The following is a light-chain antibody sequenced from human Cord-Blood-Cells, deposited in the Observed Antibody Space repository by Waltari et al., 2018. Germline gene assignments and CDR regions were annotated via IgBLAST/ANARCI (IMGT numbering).Light chain of an antibody. J-gene: IGKJ4*01. CDR2: DAS. Sequence: EIVLTQSPATLSLSPGERATLSCRASQSVSSYLAWYQQKPGQAPRLLIYDASNRATSIPARFSGSGSGTDFTLTISSLEPEDFAVYYCQQELTFGGGTKVEIK. CDR3: QQELT. V-gene: IGKV3-11*01. CDR1: QSVSSY.